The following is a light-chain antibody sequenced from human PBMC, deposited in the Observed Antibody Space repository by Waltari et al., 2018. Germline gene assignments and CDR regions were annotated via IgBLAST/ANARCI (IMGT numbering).Light chain of an antibody. V-gene: IGKV3-11*01. J-gene: IGKJ4*01. CDR2: DTS. Sequence: IVLTQSPATLSLSPGERVTLSCRATQNVGRYLAWYQQKSGQAPRLLIYDTSNRATDIPARFSGSGSGTDFTLTISSLEPEDFAVYYCQQRKNWPLTFGGGTRVEIK. CDR3: QQRKNWPLT. CDR1: QNVGRY.